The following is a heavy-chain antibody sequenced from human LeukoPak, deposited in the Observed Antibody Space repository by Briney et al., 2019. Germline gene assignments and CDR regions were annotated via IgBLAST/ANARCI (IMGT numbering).Heavy chain of an antibody. CDR2: ISGSGGST. D-gene: IGHD3-22*01. Sequence: GGSLRLSCAASGFTFSSYAMSWVRHAPGKGLEWVSAISGSGGSTYYADSVKGRFTISRDNSKNTLYLQMNSLRAEDTAVYYCAKVAPGITMIVELYYFYYWGQGTLVTVSS. V-gene: IGHV3-23*01. CDR1: GFTFSSYA. CDR3: AKVAPGITMIVELYYFYY. J-gene: IGHJ4*02.